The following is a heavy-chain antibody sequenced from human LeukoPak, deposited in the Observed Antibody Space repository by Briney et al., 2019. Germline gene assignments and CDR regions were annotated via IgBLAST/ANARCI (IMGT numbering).Heavy chain of an antibody. V-gene: IGHV1-69*05. CDR3: ARLLGTWNTFDY. D-gene: IGHD1-1*01. CDR2: IIPIFGTA. J-gene: IGHJ4*02. Sequence: ASVKVSCKASGGTFSSYAISWVRQAPGQGLEWMGRIIPIFGTANYAQKFQGRVTITTDESTSTAYMELSSLRSEDTAVYYCARLLGTWNTFDYWGQGTLVTVSS. CDR1: GGTFSSYA.